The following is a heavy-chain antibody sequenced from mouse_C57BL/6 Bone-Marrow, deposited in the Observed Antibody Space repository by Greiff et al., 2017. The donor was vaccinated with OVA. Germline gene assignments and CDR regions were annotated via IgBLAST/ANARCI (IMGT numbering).Heavy chain of an antibody. CDR1: GYTFTSYG. Sequence: VQLQQSGAELARPGASVKLSCKASGYTFTSYGISWVKQRTGQGLEWIGEIYPRSGNTYYNEKFKGKATLTADKSSSTAYMELRSLTSEDSAVYFCARIMVTTEGFAYWGQGTLVTVSA. CDR2: IYPRSGNT. D-gene: IGHD2-2*01. J-gene: IGHJ3*01. V-gene: IGHV1-81*01. CDR3: ARIMVTTEGFAY.